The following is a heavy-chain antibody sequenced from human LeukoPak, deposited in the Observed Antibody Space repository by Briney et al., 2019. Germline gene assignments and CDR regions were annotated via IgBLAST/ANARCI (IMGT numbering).Heavy chain of an antibody. V-gene: IGHV4-34*01. CDR2: ISHSGKS. Sequence: SETLSLTCAVYGGSFSGYIWGWIRQAPGKGLESIGEISHSGKSTHSPSLKSRVTTSVDTAKYQFSLQLTSVTAADTAVYYCARLAKCTSTCRGKYWFFDLWGRGTLVSVSS. J-gene: IGHJ2*01. CDR3: ARLAKCTSTCRGKYWFFDL. CDR1: GGSFSGYI. D-gene: IGHD2-8*01.